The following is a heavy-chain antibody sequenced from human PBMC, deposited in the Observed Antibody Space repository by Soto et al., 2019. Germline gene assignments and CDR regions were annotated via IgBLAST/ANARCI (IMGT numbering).Heavy chain of an antibody. CDR1: GFTFNSYA. V-gene: IGHV3-23*01. J-gene: IGHJ6*02. CDR3: VKDLNYDFWSGYNYYALEN. Sequence: EVQLLESGGGIVQSGGSLRLSCTASGFTFNSYAMTWVRQAPGKGLEWVAGISGNGRKTSNADSVKGRFSISRDNPKNTVFLDVTSLRAEDTAKYYCVKDLNYDFWSGYNYYALENWGQGTTVTVTS. CDR2: ISGNGRKT. D-gene: IGHD3-3*01.